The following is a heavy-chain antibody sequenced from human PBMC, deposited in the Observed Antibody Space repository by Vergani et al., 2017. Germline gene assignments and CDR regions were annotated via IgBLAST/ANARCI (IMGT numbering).Heavy chain of an antibody. D-gene: IGHD2/OR15-2a*01. J-gene: IGHJ6*03. CDR2: ISFNGLTV. V-gene: IGHV3-20*01. Sequence: EVELVDSGGNVVRPGGSLRLSCVASGFRFDHFGMMWVRQSPGKGPEWVAGISFNGLTVGYSESVEGRFTISRDNSKKSLFLQMSNVRAEDTASYHCARGGLYSFYYFMNVWGNGTTVKVSS. CDR1: GFRFDHFG. CDR3: ARGGLYSFYYFMNV.